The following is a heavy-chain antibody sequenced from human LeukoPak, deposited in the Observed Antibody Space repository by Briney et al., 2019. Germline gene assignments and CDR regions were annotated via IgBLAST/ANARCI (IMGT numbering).Heavy chain of an antibody. J-gene: IGHJ3*02. V-gene: IGHV1-2*02. D-gene: IGHD6-6*01. CDR2: INPNSGGT. CDR3: ASCIAARPDDAFDI. CDR1: GYTFTGYY. Sequence: ASVKVSFTASGYTFTGYYMHWVRQAPGQGLEWMGWINPNSGGTNYAQKFQGRVTMTRDTSISTAYMELSRLRSDDTAVYYCASCIAARPDDAFDIWGRGTMVTVSS.